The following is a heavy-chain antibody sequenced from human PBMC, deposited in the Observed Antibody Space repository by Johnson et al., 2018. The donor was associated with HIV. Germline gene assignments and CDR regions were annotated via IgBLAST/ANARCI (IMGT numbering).Heavy chain of an antibody. CDR1: GFTFSSYA. CDR3: AKDKAVVTALYDAFDI. D-gene: IGHD2-21*02. J-gene: IGHJ3*02. Sequence: VQLVESGGGVVQPGRSLRLSCAASGFTFSSYAMHWVRQAPGKGLEWVAVISYDGSNKYYADSVKGRFTISRDNSKNTLYLQMNSLRAEDTAVYYCAKDKAVVTALYDAFDIWGQGTMVT. CDR2: ISYDGSNK. V-gene: IGHV3-30*04.